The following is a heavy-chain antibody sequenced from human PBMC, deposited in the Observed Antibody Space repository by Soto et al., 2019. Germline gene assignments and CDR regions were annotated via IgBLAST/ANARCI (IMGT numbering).Heavy chain of an antibody. CDR3: ARDYGACSGGSCYSRFAY. V-gene: IGHV1-69*12. J-gene: IGHJ4*02. D-gene: IGHD2-15*01. CDR1: GGTFSSYA. CDR2: IIPIFGTA. Sequence: QVQLVQSGAEVKKPGSSVKVSCKASGGTFSSYAISWVRQAPGQGLEWMGGIIPIFGTANYAQTFQGRVTITADESTSPAYMELSSLRSEDTAVYYCARDYGACSGGSCYSRFAYWGQGTLVTVSS.